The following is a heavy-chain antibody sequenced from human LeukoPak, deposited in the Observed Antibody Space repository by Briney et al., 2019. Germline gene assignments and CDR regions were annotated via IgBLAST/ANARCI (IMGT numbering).Heavy chain of an antibody. CDR3: ARVSLPYCSSTSCYDWDDAFDI. J-gene: IGHJ3*02. D-gene: IGHD2-2*01. CDR2: ISSSSSYI. V-gene: IGHV3-21*01. CDR1: GFTFSSYS. Sequence: GGSLRLSCAAPGFTFSSYSMNWVRQAPGKGLEWVSSISSSSSYIYYADSVKGRFTISRDNAKNSLYLQMNSLRAEDTAVYYCARVSLPYCSSTSCYDWDDAFDIWGQGTMVTVSS.